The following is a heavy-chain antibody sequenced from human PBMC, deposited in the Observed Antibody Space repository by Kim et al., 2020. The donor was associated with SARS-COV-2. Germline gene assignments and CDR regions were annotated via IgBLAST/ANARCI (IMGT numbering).Heavy chain of an antibody. Sequence: SVKVSCKASGGTFSSYAISWVRQAPGQGLEWMGGIIPIFGTANYAQKFQGRVTITADESTSTAYMELSSLRSEDTAVYYCARGGDSSGWSPRGNYYGMDVWGQGTTVTVSS. CDR1: GGTFSSYA. CDR3: ARGGDSSGWSPRGNYYGMDV. V-gene: IGHV1-69*13. D-gene: IGHD6-19*01. CDR2: IIPIFGTA. J-gene: IGHJ6*02.